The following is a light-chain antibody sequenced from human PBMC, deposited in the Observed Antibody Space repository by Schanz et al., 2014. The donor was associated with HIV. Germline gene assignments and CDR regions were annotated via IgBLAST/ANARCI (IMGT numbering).Light chain of an antibody. CDR2: SNN. V-gene: IGLV1-44*01. CDR3: ATWDDSLNGAV. CDR1: SSNIGSNY. J-gene: IGLJ7*01. Sequence: QSVLTQPPSASGTPGQRVTISCSGSSSNIGSNYVYWYQQLPGTAPKLLIYSNNQRPSGVPDRFSGSKSGTSASLLISGLQSEDEADYYCATWDDSLNGAVFGGGTQLNVL.